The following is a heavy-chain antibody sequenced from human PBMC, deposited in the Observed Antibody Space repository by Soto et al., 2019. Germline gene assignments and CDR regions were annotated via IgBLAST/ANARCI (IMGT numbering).Heavy chain of an antibody. V-gene: IGHV3-72*01. CDR2: SRDKAQGYST. J-gene: IGHJ4*02. D-gene: IGHD3-10*01. CDR1: GFTLSDHH. CDR3: ASLTGYYGSGSYY. Sequence: PGGSLSLSCAGSGFTLSDHHVDWVPQAPGKGLEWVGRSRDKAQGYSTAYAASVKGRFTTSRDESISTAYLQWSSLKASDTAMYYCASLTGYYGSGSYYWGQGTQVTVSS.